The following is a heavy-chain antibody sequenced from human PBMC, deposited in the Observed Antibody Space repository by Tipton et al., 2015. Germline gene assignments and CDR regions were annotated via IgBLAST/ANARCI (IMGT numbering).Heavy chain of an antibody. CDR1: VVSITTGDYY. CDR3: ARGDYGDYCDY. J-gene: IGHJ4*02. Sequence: TLSLTCTVSVVSITTGDYYWSWIRQPPGKGLEWIGHISYNGSTCCNPSLKSRLTTSIDTSKNQFSLKLSSVTAADTAVYYCARGDYGDYCDYWGQGTLVTVSS. V-gene: IGHV4-30-4*02. D-gene: IGHD4-17*01. CDR2: ISYNGST.